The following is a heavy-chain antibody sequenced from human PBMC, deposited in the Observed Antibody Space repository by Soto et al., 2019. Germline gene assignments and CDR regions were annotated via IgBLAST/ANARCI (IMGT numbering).Heavy chain of an antibody. CDR3: ARGKKDRLDY. CDR2: IYNSGST. J-gene: IGHJ4*02. V-gene: IGHV4-59*01. Sequence: ASETLSLTCSVSGGSISSYSWSWIRQPPGKGLEWIGYIYNSGSTNYNPSLKSRATISVDTSKNQFSLKLISVTAADTAVYYCARGKKDRLDYWGQGTLVTVSS. D-gene: IGHD2-15*01. CDR1: GGSISSYS.